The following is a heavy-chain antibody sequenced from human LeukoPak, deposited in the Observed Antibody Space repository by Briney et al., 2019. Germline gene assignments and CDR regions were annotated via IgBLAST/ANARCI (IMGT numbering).Heavy chain of an antibody. CDR3: ARENRVTTLYYYYGMDV. CDR2: ISSSGSTI. D-gene: IGHD4-11*01. CDR1: GFTFSSYE. J-gene: IGHJ6*02. V-gene: IGHV3-48*03. Sequence: PGGSLRVSCAASGFTFSSYEMNWVRQAPGKGLEWVSYISSSGSTIYYADSVKGRFTISRDNAKNSLYLQMNSLRAEDTAVYYCARENRVTTLYYYYGMDVWGQGTTVTVSS.